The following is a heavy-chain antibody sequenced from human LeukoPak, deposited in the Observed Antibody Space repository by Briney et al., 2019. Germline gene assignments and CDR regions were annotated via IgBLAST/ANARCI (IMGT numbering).Heavy chain of an antibody. Sequence: ASVKVSCKASGYTFTSYDINWVRQATGQGLEWMGWMNPNSGNTGYAQKFQGRVTMTRNTSISTAYMELSSLRSEDTAVYYCARGATMVRGVIPNWFDPWGQGTLATVSS. V-gene: IGHV1-8*01. CDR3: ARGATMVRGVIPNWFDP. CDR1: GYTFTSYD. D-gene: IGHD3-10*01. J-gene: IGHJ5*02. CDR2: MNPNSGNT.